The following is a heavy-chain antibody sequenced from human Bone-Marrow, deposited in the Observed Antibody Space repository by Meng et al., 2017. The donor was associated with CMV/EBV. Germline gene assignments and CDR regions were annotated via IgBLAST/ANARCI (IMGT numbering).Heavy chain of an antibody. Sequence: ASVKVSYKASGYTFTSYGISWVRQAPGQGLEWMGWISAYNGNTNYAQKLQGRVTMTTDTSTSTAYMELRSLRSEDTAVYYCARHGSWALYYYGMDVWGQGTTVTVSS. CDR1: GYTFTSYG. CDR2: ISAYNGNT. V-gene: IGHV1-18*01. CDR3: ARHGSWALYYYGMDV. J-gene: IGHJ6*02. D-gene: IGHD6-13*01.